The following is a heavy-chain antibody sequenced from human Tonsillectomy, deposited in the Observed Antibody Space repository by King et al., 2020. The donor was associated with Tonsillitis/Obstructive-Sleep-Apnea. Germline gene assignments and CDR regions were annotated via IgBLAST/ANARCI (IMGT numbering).Heavy chain of an antibody. V-gene: IGHV1-18*01. Sequence: QLVQSGAEVKKPGASVKVSCKASGYTFTNYGISWVRQAPGQGLEWMAWISAHNGHTNYAQKLQGRVTMTTDTSTSTAYMELRSLRSDDTAVYYCARYSMSHYYESRAYYTFNYWGQGTLVTVSS. D-gene: IGHD3-22*01. CDR1: GYTFTNYG. CDR2: ISAHNGHT. J-gene: IGHJ4*02. CDR3: ARYSMSHYYESRAYYTFNY.